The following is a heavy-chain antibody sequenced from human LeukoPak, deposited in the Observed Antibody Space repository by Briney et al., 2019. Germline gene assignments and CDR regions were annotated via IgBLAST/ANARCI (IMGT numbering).Heavy chain of an antibody. CDR1: GFTFSSYA. J-gene: IGHJ4*02. Sequence: GGFLRLSCAASGFTFSSYAMSWVRQAPGKGLEWVSGFSVSDGITYYADSVKGRFTISRDNSKNTLYLQMNSLRVEDTAVYYCAKESGTYYYDSSGYYLDYWGQGTLVTVSS. CDR2: FSVSDGIT. V-gene: IGHV3-23*01. CDR3: AKESGTYYYDSSGYYLDY. D-gene: IGHD3-22*01.